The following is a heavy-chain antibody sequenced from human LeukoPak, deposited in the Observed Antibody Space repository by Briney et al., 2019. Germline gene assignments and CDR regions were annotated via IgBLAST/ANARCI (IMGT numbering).Heavy chain of an antibody. Sequence: PSETLSLTCTVSGGSISSGSYYWSWIRQPAGKGLEWIGRIYTSGSTNYNPSLKSRVTISVDTSKNQFSLKLSSVTAADTAVYYCARTMYYDFWSGYYVADYFDYWGPGTLVTVSS. V-gene: IGHV4-61*02. CDR1: GGSISSGSYY. J-gene: IGHJ4*02. CDR2: IYTSGST. D-gene: IGHD3-3*01. CDR3: ARTMYYDFWSGYYVADYFDY.